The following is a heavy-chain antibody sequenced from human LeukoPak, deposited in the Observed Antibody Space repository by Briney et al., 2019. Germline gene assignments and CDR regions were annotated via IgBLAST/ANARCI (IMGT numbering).Heavy chain of an antibody. Sequence: SETLSLTCTVSGGSISSYYWSWTRQPPGKGLEWIGEINHSGSTNYNPSLKSRVTISVNTTKIQFSQKLSSVPAADTAVYYCARGLRGFLEWSEWGRGTLVTVSS. V-gene: IGHV4-34*01. J-gene: IGHJ4*02. D-gene: IGHD3-3*01. CDR3: ARGLRGFLEWSE. CDR2: INHSGST. CDR1: GGSISSYY.